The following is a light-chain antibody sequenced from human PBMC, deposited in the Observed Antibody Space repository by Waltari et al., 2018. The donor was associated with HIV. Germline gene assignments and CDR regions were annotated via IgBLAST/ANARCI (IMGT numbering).Light chain of an antibody. V-gene: IGKV4-1*01. Sequence: DIVLTQSPDSLAVSLGERALMNCKSSQKILFSSTNKNYLSWYQQRPGQPPRLLIYWASSRESGVPERFTGSGSGTNFTLTISRLQADDVAVYFCQQYYSTPRTFGQGTKV. J-gene: IGKJ1*01. CDR1: QKILFSSTNKNY. CDR3: QQYYSTPRT. CDR2: WAS.